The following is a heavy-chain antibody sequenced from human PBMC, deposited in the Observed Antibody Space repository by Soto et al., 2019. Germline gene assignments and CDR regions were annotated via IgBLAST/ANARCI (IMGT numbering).Heavy chain of an antibody. Sequence: SETLSLTCTVSGDCVTSGDYYWSWIRQPPGKGLEWIGYIYYSGNTNYSPSLKSRVAISLDTSHNQFSLKLSSVTAADTAVYFCEIIPGDTYMTYWFDPSGQGTLVTVSS. CDR1: GDCVTSGDYY. CDR3: EIIPGDTYMTYWFDP. CDR2: IYYSGNT. D-gene: IGHD5-18*01. V-gene: IGHV4-61*08. J-gene: IGHJ5*01.